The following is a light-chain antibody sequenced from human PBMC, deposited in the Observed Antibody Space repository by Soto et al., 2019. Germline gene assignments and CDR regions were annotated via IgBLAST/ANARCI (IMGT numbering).Light chain of an antibody. CDR3: QSFDSSLSGSV. CDR1: SSNIGAGYD. CDR2: GNN. J-gene: IGLJ3*02. V-gene: IGLV1-40*01. Sequence: QSVLTQPPSVSGAPGQRVTISCTGSSSNIGAGYDVNWYQQLPGTAPKLLISGNNNRPSGVPDRFSGSKSGTSASLAITGLQAEDEADYHCQSFDSSLSGSVFGGGTKLIVL.